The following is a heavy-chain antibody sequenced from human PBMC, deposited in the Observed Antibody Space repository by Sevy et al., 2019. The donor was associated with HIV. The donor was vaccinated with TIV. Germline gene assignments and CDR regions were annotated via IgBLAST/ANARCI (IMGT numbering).Heavy chain of an antibody. CDR3: VKDFGGPTDY. D-gene: IGHD3-16*01. Sequence: GGSLRLSCAGSGFSITSYWMHWVRQAPGKGLVWVSRMNEGGSVTNHADSVRGRFTISRDNAKNTLYLQMNSLSVEDTAVYYCVKDFGGPTDYWGQGTLVTVSS. V-gene: IGHV3-74*01. J-gene: IGHJ4*02. CDR1: GFSITSYW. CDR2: MNEGGSVT.